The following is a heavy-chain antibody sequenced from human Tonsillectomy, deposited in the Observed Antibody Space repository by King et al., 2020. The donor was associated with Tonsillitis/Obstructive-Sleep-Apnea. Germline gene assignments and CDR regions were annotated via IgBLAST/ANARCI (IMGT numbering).Heavy chain of an antibody. J-gene: IGHJ6*03. V-gene: IGHV3-15*01. CDR3: ATERGSRLKAFIGSEPYYYYYYYMDV. D-gene: IGHD5-12*01. CDR1: RFTFSNAW. Sequence: VQLVESGGGLVKPGGSLRLSCAASRFTFSNAWMSWVRQAPGKGLEWVGRIKSRTDGGTTDYAAPVKGRFTISRDDSKNTLSLQMNSLKTEDTAVYYWATERGSRLKAFIGSEPYYYYYYYMDVWGKGTTVTVSS. CDR2: IKSRTDGGTT.